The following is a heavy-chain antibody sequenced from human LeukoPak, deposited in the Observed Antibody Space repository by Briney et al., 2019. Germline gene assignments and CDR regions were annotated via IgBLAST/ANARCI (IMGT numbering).Heavy chain of an antibody. CDR3: ARGRGATTPFDY. J-gene: IGHJ4*02. Sequence: PSETLSPTCTVSGGSISSYYWSWIRQPPGKGLEWIGYIYYSGSTNCNPSLKSRVTISVDTSKNQFSLKLSSVTAADTAVYYCARGRGATTPFDYWGQGTLVTVSS. V-gene: IGHV4-59*08. D-gene: IGHD1-1*01. CDR2: IYYSGST. CDR1: GGSISSYY.